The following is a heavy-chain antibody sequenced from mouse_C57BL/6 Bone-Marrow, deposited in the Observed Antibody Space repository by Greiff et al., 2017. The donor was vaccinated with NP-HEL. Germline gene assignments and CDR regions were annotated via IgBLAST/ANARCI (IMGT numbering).Heavy chain of an antibody. Sequence: VKLQESGPGLVQPSQSLSITCTASGFSLTSYGVHWVRQPPGKGLEWLGVIWSGGSTDYNAAFISRLSISKDNSKSQVFFKMNSLQADDTAIYYCAIPGRGYDKYFDVWGTGTTVTVSS. CDR3: AIPGRGYDKYFDV. J-gene: IGHJ1*03. D-gene: IGHD2-2*01. CDR2: IWSGGST. V-gene: IGHV2-4*01. CDR1: GFSLTSYG.